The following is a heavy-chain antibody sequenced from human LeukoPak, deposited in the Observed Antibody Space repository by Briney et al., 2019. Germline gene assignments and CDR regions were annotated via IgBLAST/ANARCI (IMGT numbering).Heavy chain of an antibody. CDR1: GGSISSGSYY. J-gene: IGHJ5*02. CDR3: ARDYYDSSGLNWFDP. V-gene: IGHV4-61*02. D-gene: IGHD3-22*01. Sequence: SQTLSLTCTVSGGSISSGSYYWSWIRQPAGKGLEWIGRIYTSGSTNYNPSLKSRVAISVDTSKNQFSLKLSSVTAADTAVYYCARDYYDSSGLNWFDPWGQGTLVTVSS. CDR2: IYTSGST.